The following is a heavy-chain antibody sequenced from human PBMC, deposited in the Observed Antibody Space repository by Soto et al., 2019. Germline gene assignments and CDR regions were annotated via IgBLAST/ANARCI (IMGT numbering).Heavy chain of an antibody. D-gene: IGHD2-15*01. CDR3: ARAGYCSGGTCFHGNCDY. V-gene: IGHV1-46*01. CDR1: GYTFTTSY. J-gene: IGHJ4*02. CDR2: INPNGGST. Sequence: QVQLVQSGAEVKRPGASVKVSCKASGYTFTTSYMHWVRQAPGQGLEWLGIINPNGGSTTYAQKFQGRVTMTRDTSTSTVYLELSSLRSEDTAVYYCARAGYCSGGTCFHGNCDYWGQGTLVTVSA.